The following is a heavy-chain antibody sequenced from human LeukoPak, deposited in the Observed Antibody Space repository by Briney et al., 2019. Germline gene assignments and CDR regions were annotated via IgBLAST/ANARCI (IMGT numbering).Heavy chain of an antibody. D-gene: IGHD3-10*01. CDR2: INSDGSST. Sequence: GGSLRLSCAASGFTFSSYWMHWVRQAPGKGLVRVSRINSDGSSTSYADSVKGRFTISRDNAKNTLYLQMNSLRAEDTAVYYCASPAGSMVRGAYEDYYYYYMDVWGKGTTVTVSS. CDR1: GFTFSSYW. V-gene: IGHV3-74*01. CDR3: ASPAGSMVRGAYEDYYYYYMDV. J-gene: IGHJ6*03.